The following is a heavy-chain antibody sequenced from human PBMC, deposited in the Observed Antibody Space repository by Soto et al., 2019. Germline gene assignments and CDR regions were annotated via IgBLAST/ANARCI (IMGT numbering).Heavy chain of an antibody. CDR1: GYTFTSYP. V-gene: IGHV1-18*01. Sequence: QVPLVQSGAEVKKPGASVKVSCKTSGYTFTSYPINWVRQAPGQGLEWMGWISAYNGNTNYAQKLQGRVTMTTDTSTSTAYMELRSLRSDYTAVYYCARDAEGYSSSWYTFDYWGQGTLVTVSS. CDR2: ISAYNGNT. D-gene: IGHD6-13*01. CDR3: ARDAEGYSSSWYTFDY. J-gene: IGHJ4*02.